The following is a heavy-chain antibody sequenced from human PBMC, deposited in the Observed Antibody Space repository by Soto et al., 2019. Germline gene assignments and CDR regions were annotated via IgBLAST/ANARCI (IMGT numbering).Heavy chain of an antibody. CDR1: GFSFSYYA. CDR3: ARGQMWAHFDY. CDR2: ISTSGDST. V-gene: IGHV3-64*01. J-gene: IGHJ4*02. D-gene: IGHD1-26*01. Sequence: EVQLVESGGGLMKPGGSLRLSGAASGFSFSYYAMHWVRKAPGKGLEYVSGISTSGDSTYYTNSVKGRFTISRDNSKSTLYLQMGSLRAEDLAVYYCARGQMWAHFDYWGQGTLVTVSS.